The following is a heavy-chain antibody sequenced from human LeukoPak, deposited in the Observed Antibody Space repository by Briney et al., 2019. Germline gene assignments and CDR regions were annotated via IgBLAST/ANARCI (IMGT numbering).Heavy chain of an antibody. V-gene: IGHV1-69*05. Sequence: SVKVSCKASGGTFSSYAISWVRQAPGQGLEWMGGIIPIFGTANYAQKFQGRVTITTDESTSTAYMELSSLRSEDTAVYYCASCYCSSTSCYREWFDPWGQGTLVTVSS. J-gene: IGHJ5*02. CDR1: GGTFSSYA. CDR2: IIPIFGTA. D-gene: IGHD2-2*02. CDR3: ASCYCSSTSCYREWFDP.